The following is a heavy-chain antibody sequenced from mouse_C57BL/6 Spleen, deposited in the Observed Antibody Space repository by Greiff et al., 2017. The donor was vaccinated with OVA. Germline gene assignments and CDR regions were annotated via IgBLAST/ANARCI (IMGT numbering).Heavy chain of an antibody. V-gene: IGHV14-3*01. CDR1: GFNIKNTY. J-gene: IGHJ4*01. D-gene: IGHD1-1*01. CDR3: ARGGYYGSSYESAMDY. Sequence: VQLQQSVAELVRPGASVKLSCTASGFNIKNTYMHWVKQRPEQGLEWIGRLDPANGNTKYAPTFQGKATITADTSSNPASLQLSKLTSEDTAIYYSARGGYYGSSYESAMDYWGQGTSVTVSS. CDR2: LDPANGNT.